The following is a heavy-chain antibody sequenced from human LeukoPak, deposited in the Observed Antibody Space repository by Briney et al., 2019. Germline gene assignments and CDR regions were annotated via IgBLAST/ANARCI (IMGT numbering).Heavy chain of an antibody. Sequence: PSETLSLTCTVSGGSISSSSYYWGWIRQPPGKGLEWIGSIYYSESTYYNPSLKSRVTISVDTSKNQFSLKLSSVTAADTAVYYCARHGRRMVRGTFDYWGQGTLVTVSS. CDR3: ARHGRRMVRGTFDY. CDR2: IYYSEST. V-gene: IGHV4-39*01. D-gene: IGHD3-10*01. J-gene: IGHJ4*02. CDR1: GGSISSSSYY.